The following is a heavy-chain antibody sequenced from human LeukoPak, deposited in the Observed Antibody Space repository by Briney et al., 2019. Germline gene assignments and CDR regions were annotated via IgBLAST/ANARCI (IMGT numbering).Heavy chain of an antibody. J-gene: IGHJ4*02. D-gene: IGHD3-22*01. CDR2: INPSGGSA. Sequence: ASMKVSCKASGYTFTRYYMHWVRQAPGQGLEWMGIINPSGGSARYAQKFQGRVTMTRDTSTSTVYMEVSSLRPEDTAVYYCARLADYDSSGYLSYWGQGTLVTVSS. CDR3: ARLADYDSSGYLSY. CDR1: GYTFTRYY. V-gene: IGHV1-46*01.